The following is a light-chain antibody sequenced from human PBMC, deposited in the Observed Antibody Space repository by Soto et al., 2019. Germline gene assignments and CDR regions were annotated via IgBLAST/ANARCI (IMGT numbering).Light chain of an antibody. J-gene: IGKJ5*01. CDR2: GAS. Sequence: EIVLTQSPGTLSLSPGERATLSCKACQSVSSSYLAWYRQKPGQAPRLLIHGASSRATGIPDRVSGSGSGTDFTLTISRLEPEDFAVYYCQQYGSSPSITFGQGTRLDI. CDR3: QQYGSSPSIT. V-gene: IGKV3-20*01. CDR1: QSVSSSY.